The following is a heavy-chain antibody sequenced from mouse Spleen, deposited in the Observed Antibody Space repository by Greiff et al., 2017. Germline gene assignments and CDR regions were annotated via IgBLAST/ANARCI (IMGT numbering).Heavy chain of an antibody. CDR1: GFTFSDYG. V-gene: IGHV5-17*01. J-gene: IGHJ2*01. D-gene: IGHD2-1*01. Sequence: DVKLVESGGGLVKPGGSLKLSCAASGFTFSDYGMHWVRQAPEKGLEWVAYISSGSSTIYYADTVKGRFTISRDNAKNTLFLQMTSLRSEDTAMYYCARPNLLWSHFDYWGQGTTLTVSS. CDR3: ARPNLLWSHFDY. CDR2: ISSGSSTI.